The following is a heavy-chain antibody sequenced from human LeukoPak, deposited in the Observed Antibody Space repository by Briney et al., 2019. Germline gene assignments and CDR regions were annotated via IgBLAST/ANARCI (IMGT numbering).Heavy chain of an antibody. J-gene: IGHJ6*02. CDR1: GFTISSNG. V-gene: IGHV3-33*01. D-gene: IGHD2-2*01. Sequence: GRTLRLTCAASGFTISSNGIYWVRLAPPKGMGLEAVIWYDGSNKYYADSVNGRFTISRDNSKNTLYLQMNSLRAEDTAVYYCARVGVPAAMPYYYGMDVWGQGTTVTVSS. CDR2: IWYDGSNK. CDR3: ARVGVPAAMPYYYGMDV.